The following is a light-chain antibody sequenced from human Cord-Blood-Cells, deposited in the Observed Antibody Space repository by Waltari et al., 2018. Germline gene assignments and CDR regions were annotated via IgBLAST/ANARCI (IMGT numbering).Light chain of an antibody. CDR2: KAS. Sequence: ITCRASQSISSWLAWYQQKPGKAPKLLIYKASSLESGVPSRFSGSGSGTEFTLTISSLQPDDFATYYCQQYNSYSPITFGQGTRLEIK. CDR3: QQYNSYSPIT. J-gene: IGKJ5*01. V-gene: IGKV1-5*03. CDR1: QSISSW.